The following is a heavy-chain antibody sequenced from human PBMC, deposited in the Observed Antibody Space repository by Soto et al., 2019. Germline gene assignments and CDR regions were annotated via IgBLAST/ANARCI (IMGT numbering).Heavy chain of an antibody. CDR3: ARETGYSSGYYFDY. D-gene: IGHD6-19*01. CDR1: GFTFSSYA. V-gene: IGHV3-30-3*01. CDR2: ISYDGSNK. J-gene: IGHJ4*02. Sequence: QVQLVESGGGVVQPGRSLRLSCAASGFTFSSYAMHWVRQAPGKGLEWVAVISYDGSNKYYADSVKGRFTISRDNYKNTLYLQMNSLRAEDTAVYYCARETGYSSGYYFDYWGQGTLVTVSS.